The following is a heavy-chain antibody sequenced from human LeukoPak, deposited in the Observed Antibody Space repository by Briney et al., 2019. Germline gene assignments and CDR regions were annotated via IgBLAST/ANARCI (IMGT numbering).Heavy chain of an antibody. CDR1: GYTFTDHY. D-gene: IGHD3-10*01. CDR2: VYPNSGDT. Sequence: ASVKVSCKASGYTFTDHYMHWVRQAPGQGLEWMGWVYPNSGDTNYAQNLQGRVTMTRDTSISTAYMELSRLKSDDTAVYYCARDYNSGSYVFDYWGQGTLVTVSS. CDR3: ARDYNSGSYVFDY. J-gene: IGHJ4*02. V-gene: IGHV1-2*02.